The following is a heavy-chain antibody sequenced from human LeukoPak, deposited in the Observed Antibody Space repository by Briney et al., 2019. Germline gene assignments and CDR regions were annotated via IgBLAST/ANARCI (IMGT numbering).Heavy chain of an antibody. CDR3: AKVQSVTTYYFDY. Sequence: GGSLRLSCAASGFTFSSYAMSWVRQAPGKGPEWVSAISGSGGSTYYADSVKGRFTISRDNSKNTLYLQMNSLRAEDTAVYYCAKVQSVTTYYFDYWGQGTLVTVSS. D-gene: IGHD4-17*01. J-gene: IGHJ4*02. V-gene: IGHV3-23*01. CDR2: ISGSGGST. CDR1: GFTFSSYA.